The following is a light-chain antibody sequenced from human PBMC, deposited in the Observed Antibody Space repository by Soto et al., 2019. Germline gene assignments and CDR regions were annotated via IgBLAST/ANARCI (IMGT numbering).Light chain of an antibody. Sequence: QSVLTQPPSVSGAPGQRVTISCTGSSSNIGAGYDVHWYQQLPGTAPKLLIYGNSNRPSGVPDRFSGSKSGTSASLAITGLQAEDEADYYCSSSAGSNKAVFGGGTKLTVL. CDR2: GNS. CDR1: SSNIGAGYD. J-gene: IGLJ2*01. V-gene: IGLV1-40*01. CDR3: SSSAGSNKAV.